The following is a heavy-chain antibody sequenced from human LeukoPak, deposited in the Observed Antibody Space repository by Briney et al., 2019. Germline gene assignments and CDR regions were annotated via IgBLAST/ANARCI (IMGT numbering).Heavy chain of an antibody. J-gene: IGHJ3*02. CDR2: IKQDGSEK. Sequence: GGSLRLSCAASGFTFSSYWMSWVRQAPGKGPEWVANIKQDGSEKYYVDPVKGRFTISRDNAKNSLYLQMNSLRAEDTAVYYCARDAFSRISVFGVVSDAFDIWGQGTMVTVSS. D-gene: IGHD3-3*01. CDR3: ARDAFSRISVFGVVSDAFDI. V-gene: IGHV3-7*01. CDR1: GFTFSSYW.